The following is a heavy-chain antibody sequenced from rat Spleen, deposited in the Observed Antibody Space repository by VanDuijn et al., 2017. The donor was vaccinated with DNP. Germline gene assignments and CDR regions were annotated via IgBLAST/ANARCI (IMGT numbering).Heavy chain of an antibody. D-gene: IGHD1-11*01. J-gene: IGHJ2*01. V-gene: IGHV3-1*01. CDR2: INYSGST. Sequence: EVQLQESGPGLVKPSQSLSLTCSVTGFSITSNYWGWIRKLPGNKMEWIGYINYSGSTGYNPSLKSRISISRDTSKNQFFLQLNSVTTEDTATYYCAKAGGYSPWYFDYWGQGVMVTVSS. CDR3: AKAGGYSPWYFDY. CDR1: GFSITSNY.